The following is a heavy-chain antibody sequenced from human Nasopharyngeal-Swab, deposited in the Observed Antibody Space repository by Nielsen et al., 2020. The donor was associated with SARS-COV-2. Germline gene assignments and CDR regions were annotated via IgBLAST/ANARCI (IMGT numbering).Heavy chain of an antibody. CDR2: IYTVARIT. D-gene: IGHD3-16*01. CDR3: ASDLGGIGAF. CDR1: GFSFSSYW. V-gene: IGHV3-74*01. Sequence: GGSLRLSCAASGFSFSSYWMHWVRRAPGKGLVWVSRIYTVARITDYADSVKGRFTIFRDNARNTLYLQMNRLRAEDTAVYFCASDLGGIGAFWGQGALVTVSS. J-gene: IGHJ4*02.